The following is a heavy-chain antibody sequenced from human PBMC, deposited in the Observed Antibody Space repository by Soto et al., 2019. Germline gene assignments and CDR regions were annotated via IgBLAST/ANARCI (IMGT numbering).Heavy chain of an antibody. Sequence: EVQLVESGGGLVQPGRSLRLSCAASGFTFDDYAMHWVRQVPGKGLEWVSGINWNSGSIGYGDSVKGRLAISRDNAQNSMHLKMNSLSAEETAFYYCVKDESINWYSGHFRHWGQGTLVTVS. J-gene: IGHJ1*01. D-gene: IGHD6-13*01. CDR3: VKDESINWYSGHFRH. CDR1: GFTFDDYA. V-gene: IGHV3-9*01. CDR2: INWNSGSI.